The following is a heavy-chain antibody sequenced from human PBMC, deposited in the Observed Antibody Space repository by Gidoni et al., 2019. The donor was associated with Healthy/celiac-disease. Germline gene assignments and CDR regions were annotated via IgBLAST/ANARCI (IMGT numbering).Heavy chain of an antibody. J-gene: IGHJ4*02. Sequence: EVQLVESGGGLVKPGGSLRLSCAASGFTFSNAWMSWVRQAPGKGLEWVGRIKSKTDGGTTDYAAPVKGRFTISRDDSKNTLYLQMNSLKTEDTAVYYCTTEGAYDSSGYYEGGLGYWGQGTLVTVSS. CDR1: GFTFSNAW. CDR3: TTEGAYDSSGYYEGGLGY. CDR2: IKSKTDGGTT. V-gene: IGHV3-15*01. D-gene: IGHD3-22*01.